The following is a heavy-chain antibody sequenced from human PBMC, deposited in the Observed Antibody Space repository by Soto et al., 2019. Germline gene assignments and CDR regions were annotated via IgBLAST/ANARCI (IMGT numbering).Heavy chain of an antibody. CDR2: IYPSDSDI. V-gene: IGHV5-51*01. D-gene: IGHD2-15*01. CDR3: ARHERVGGYYYYGMDV. CDR1: GFTFSGYG. J-gene: IGHJ6*02. Sequence: PGGSVRLCCAASGFTFSGYGMNWVRQAPGKGLEWMGIIYPSDSDIRYRPSFQGLVTISADKSISTAYLQWSSLKASDTAMYYCARHERVGGYYYYGMDVWGQGTTVTVSS.